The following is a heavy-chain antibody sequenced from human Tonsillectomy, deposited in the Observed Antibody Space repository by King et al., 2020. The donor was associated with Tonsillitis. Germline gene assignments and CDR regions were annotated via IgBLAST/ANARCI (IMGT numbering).Heavy chain of an antibody. V-gene: IGHV3-30*18. CDR1: GFTFSSYG. D-gene: IGHD2-15*01. Sequence: QLVQSGGGVVQPGRSLRLSCAASGFTFSSYGMHWVRQAPGKGLEWVAVISYDGSNKYYADSVKGRFTISRDNSKNTLYLQMNSLRAEDTAVYYCAKGGDIVVVVAAILDYWGQGTLVTVSS. CDR3: AKGGDIVVVVAAILDY. CDR2: ISYDGSNK. J-gene: IGHJ4*02.